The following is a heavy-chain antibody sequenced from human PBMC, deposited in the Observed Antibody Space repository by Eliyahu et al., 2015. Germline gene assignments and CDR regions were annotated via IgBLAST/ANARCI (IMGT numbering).Heavy chain of an antibody. J-gene: IGHJ5*01. D-gene: IGHD2-21*01. V-gene: IGHV4-59*01. CDR2: IYDSGTT. Sequence: QVQLQESGPGLVKPSXTLSLTCTVSGXTITGYYGHXIRQPPGXALEWLGYIYDSGTTNYNPSLKGRVALSVDKSKNRFSLRLSSVDATDTAIYYCARVPPSQSPLFNWFDSWSQGIQVSVSS. CDR3: ARVPPSQSPLFNWFDS. CDR1: GXTITGYY.